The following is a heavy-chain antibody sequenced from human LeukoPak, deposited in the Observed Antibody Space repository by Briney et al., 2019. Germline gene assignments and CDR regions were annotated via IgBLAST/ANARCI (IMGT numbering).Heavy chain of an antibody. V-gene: IGHV3-23*01. Sequence: QPGGSLRLSCAASGFTFSSYVTSWVRQAPGKGLEWVSGISGSGGSTYYADSVKGRFTISRDNSKNTLYLQMNRLRAEDTAVYYCAKGRDILTGLVDYWGQGTLVTVSS. CDR1: GFTFSSYV. CDR3: AKGRDILTGLVDY. CDR2: ISGSGGST. D-gene: IGHD3-9*01. J-gene: IGHJ4*02.